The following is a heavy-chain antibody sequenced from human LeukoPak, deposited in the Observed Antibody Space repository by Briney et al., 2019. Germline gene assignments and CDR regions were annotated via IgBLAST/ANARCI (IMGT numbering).Heavy chain of an antibody. V-gene: IGHV3-48*03. CDR1: GFTFSSYE. CDR2: ISSSGSTI. D-gene: IGHD2-21*01. J-gene: IGHJ4*02. CDR3: ARSKNFFLKVILFPDY. Sequence: GGSLRLSCAASGFTFSSYEMNWVRQAPGKGLEWVSYISSSGSTIYYADSVKGRFTISRDNAKNSLYLQMNSLRAEDTAVYYWARSKNFFLKVILFPDYWGQETLVTVS.